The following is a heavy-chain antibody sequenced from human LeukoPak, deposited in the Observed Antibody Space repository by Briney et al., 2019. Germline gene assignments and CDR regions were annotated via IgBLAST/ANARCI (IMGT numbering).Heavy chain of an antibody. J-gene: IGHJ4*02. CDR3: ARGEQRMWLLLPNYFDY. D-gene: IGHD3-22*01. CDR2: ISSSGSTI. Sequence: KPGGSLRLSCAPSGFTFSDYYMSWIRQAPGKGLEWVSHISSSGSTIYYADSVKGRFTISRDNAKNSLYLQMNSLRAEDTAVYYCARGEQRMWLLLPNYFDYWGQGTLVTVCS. V-gene: IGHV3-11*04. CDR1: GFTFSDYY.